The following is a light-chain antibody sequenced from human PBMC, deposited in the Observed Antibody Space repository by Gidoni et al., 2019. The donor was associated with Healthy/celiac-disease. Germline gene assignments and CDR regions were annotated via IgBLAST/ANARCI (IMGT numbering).Light chain of an antibody. J-gene: IGKJ2*01. CDR2: GAS. CDR1: QSVSSSY. CDR3: QQYGSSPPYT. V-gene: IGKV3-20*01. Sequence: EIVLTQSPGTLSLSPGERATLSCRASQSVSSSYLAWYQQKPGQAPRLLIYGASSRATGIPDRFSGSGSGTVFTLTISRLEPEDFAVYYCQQYGSSPPYTFGQVTKLEIK.